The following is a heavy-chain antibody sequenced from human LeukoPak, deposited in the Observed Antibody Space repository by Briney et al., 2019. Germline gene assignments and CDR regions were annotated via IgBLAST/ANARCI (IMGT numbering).Heavy chain of an antibody. Sequence: GGSLRLSCAASGFIFSNYAMNWVRQAPGKGLEWVSVISGSGGRTYYIDTVKGRFTISRDNSKNTSYLQMNSLRDDDTAVYYCAKGRGYGDYGSTFEYWGQGTLATVSS. D-gene: IGHD4-17*01. CDR3: AKGRGYGDYGSTFEY. J-gene: IGHJ4*02. CDR2: ISGSGGRT. CDR1: GFIFSNYA. V-gene: IGHV3-23*01.